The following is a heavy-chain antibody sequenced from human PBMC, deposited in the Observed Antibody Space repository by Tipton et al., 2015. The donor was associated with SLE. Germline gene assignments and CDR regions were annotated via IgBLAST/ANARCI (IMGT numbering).Heavy chain of an antibody. CDR1: GGSISSSSYY. CDR3: ARYPESNYHWFGP. Sequence: LSCTVSGGSISSSSYYWGWIRQPPGKGLEWIGSIYYSGSTYYNPSLKSRVTISVDTSKNQFSLKLSSVTAADTAVYYCARYPESNYHWFGPWGQGALVTVSS. CDR2: IYYSGST. D-gene: IGHD4-11*01. V-gene: IGHV4-39*07. J-gene: IGHJ5*02.